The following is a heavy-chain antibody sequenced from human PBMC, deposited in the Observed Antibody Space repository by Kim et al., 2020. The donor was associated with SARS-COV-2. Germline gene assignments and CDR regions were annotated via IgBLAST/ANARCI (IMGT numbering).Heavy chain of an antibody. CDR3: ATGGDTYGH. CDR2: ISGSDSST. Sequence: GGSLRLSCAASGFTFSTYAMSWVRQAPGKGLQWVSAISGSDSSTYYADSVKGRFTIYRDNSKNTLYLQMNSLRAEDTATYYCATGGDTYGHWGQGALVTVSS. J-gene: IGHJ4*02. D-gene: IGHD5-18*01. V-gene: IGHV3-23*01. CDR1: GFTFSTYA.